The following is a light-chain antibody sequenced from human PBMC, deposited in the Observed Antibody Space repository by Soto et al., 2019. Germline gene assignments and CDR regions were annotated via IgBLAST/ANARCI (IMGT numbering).Light chain of an antibody. CDR1: QGITNW. J-gene: IGKJ4*01. Sequence: VHITQSPSSVASSVGDRVTITCLASQGITNWLAWYQQKPGKAPKLLIYAASGLPSGVPSMFSGTRSGKDLTTTISRMQPEDFATYYRKKAKSSTLNFGGGTNVAIK. V-gene: IGKV1-12*01. CDR3: KKAKSSTLN. CDR2: AAS.